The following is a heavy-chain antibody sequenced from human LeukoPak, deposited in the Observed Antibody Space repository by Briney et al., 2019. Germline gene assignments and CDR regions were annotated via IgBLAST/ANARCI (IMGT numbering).Heavy chain of an antibody. CDR2: ISGSGGST. Sequence: GGSLRLSCAASRFTFSSYAMSWVRQAPGKGLEWVSAISGSGGSTYYADSVKGRFTISRDNSKNTLYLQMNSLRAEDTAVYYCAKDDFSSGELRSYFDYRGQGTLVTVSS. CDR1: RFTFSSYA. D-gene: IGHD1-26*01. J-gene: IGHJ4*02. V-gene: IGHV3-23*01. CDR3: AKDDFSSGELRSYFDY.